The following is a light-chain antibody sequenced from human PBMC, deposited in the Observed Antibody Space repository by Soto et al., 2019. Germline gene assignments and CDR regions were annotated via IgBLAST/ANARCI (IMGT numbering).Light chain of an antibody. CDR1: SGHSSYA. Sequence: QLVLTQSPSASASLGASVKLTCTLSSGHSSYAIAWHQQQPEKGPRYLMKLNSDGSHSKGDGIPDRFSGSSSGAERYLTILHLQSEDEADYYCQTWGTGIHVFGGGTQLTVL. CDR2: LNSDGSH. J-gene: IGLJ7*01. V-gene: IGLV4-69*01. CDR3: QTWGTGIHV.